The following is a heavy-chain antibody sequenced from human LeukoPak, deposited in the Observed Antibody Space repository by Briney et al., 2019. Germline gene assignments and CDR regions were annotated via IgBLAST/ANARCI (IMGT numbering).Heavy chain of an antibody. CDR2: ISSSGHYI. D-gene: IGHD6-19*01. CDR3: TRQWLRVMDV. CDR1: GFTFTAYS. J-gene: IGHJ6*04. V-gene: IGHV3-21*01. Sequence: NPGGSLRLPCASSGFTFTAYSMNWVRQAPGRGLEWISFISSSGHYIYYADSLKGRFTISRDNANSSLYLQISTLKAEDTAVYYCTRQWLRVMDVWGKGTTVTVSS.